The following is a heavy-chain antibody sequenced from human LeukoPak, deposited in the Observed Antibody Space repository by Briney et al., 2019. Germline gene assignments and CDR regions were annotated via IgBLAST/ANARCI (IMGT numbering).Heavy chain of an antibody. Sequence: SVKVSCKASGGTFSSYAISWVRQAPGQGLEWMGGIIPIFGTANYAQKFQGRVTITTDESTSTAYMELSSLKSDDTAVYYCARGRFRWDLEIRGFDYWGRGTLVTVSS. CDR2: IIPIFGTA. J-gene: IGHJ4*02. CDR1: GGTFSSYA. D-gene: IGHD5-24*01. CDR3: ARGRFRWDLEIRGFDY. V-gene: IGHV1-69*05.